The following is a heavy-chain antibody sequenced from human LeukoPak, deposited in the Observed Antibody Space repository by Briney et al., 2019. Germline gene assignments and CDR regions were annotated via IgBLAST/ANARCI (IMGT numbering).Heavy chain of an antibody. CDR2: IENSGST. V-gene: IGHV4-59*02. CDR3: ARGTSDDFWSGSSRWFDP. CDR1: GGSVKSYY. D-gene: IGHD3-3*01. J-gene: IGHJ5*02. Sequence: PSEILSLTCTVSGGSVKSYYWSWIRQPPGKRLEWIGNIENSGSTHYNPSLKSRVSISVDKTKNHISLNLTSATAADTAMYYCARGTSDDFWSGSSRWFDPWGQGILVTVSS.